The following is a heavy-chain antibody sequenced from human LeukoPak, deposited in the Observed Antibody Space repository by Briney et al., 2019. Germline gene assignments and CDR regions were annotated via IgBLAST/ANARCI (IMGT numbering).Heavy chain of an antibody. V-gene: IGHV4-59*01. CDR1: GGSISSYY. Sequence: SETLSLTCTVSGGSISSYYWSWIRQPPGKGLEWIGYIYYSGSTNYNSSLKSRVTISVDTSKNQLSLKLSSVTAADTAVYYCARRIGYCSGGRCSYYFDYWGQGTLVTVSS. CDR2: IYYSGST. J-gene: IGHJ4*02. CDR3: ARRIGYCSGGRCSYYFDY. D-gene: IGHD2-15*01.